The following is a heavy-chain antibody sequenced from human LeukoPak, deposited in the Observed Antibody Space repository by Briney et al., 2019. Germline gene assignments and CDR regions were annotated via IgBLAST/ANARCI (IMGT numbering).Heavy chain of an antibody. CDR2: IYTSGST. J-gene: IGHJ4*02. Sequence: SETLSLTCTVSGGSISSYYWNWIRQPAGKGLEWIGRIYTSGSTNYNPSLKSRVTISVDTSKNQFSLKLSSVTAADTAVYYCARISTGYSSSWYYFDYWGQGTLVTVSS. CDR3: ARISTGYSSSWYYFDY. V-gene: IGHV4-4*07. CDR1: GGSISSYY. D-gene: IGHD6-13*01.